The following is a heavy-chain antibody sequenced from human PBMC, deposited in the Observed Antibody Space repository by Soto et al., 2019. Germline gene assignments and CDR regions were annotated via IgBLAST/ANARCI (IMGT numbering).Heavy chain of an antibody. CDR3: ATDHYYCSGRGYYHYGMDV. D-gene: IGHD3-10*01. V-gene: IGHV5-10-1*01. CDR1: GYSFTSYW. Sequence: PGESLKISCKGSGYSFTSYWISWVRQMPGKGLEWMGRIDPSDSYTNYSPSFQGHVTISADKSISTAYLQWSSLKASDTAMYYCATDHYYCSGRGYYHYGMDVWGQGTTVTVSS. J-gene: IGHJ6*02. CDR2: IDPSDSYT.